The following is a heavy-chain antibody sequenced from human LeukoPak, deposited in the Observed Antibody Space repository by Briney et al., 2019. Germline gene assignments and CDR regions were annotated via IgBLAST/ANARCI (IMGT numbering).Heavy chain of an antibody. CDR3: AKVGEEGATHVDY. CDR1: GFTFSSYG. J-gene: IGHJ4*02. CDR2: ISYDGSNK. Sequence: PGGSLRLSCAASGFTFSSYGMHWVRQAPGKGLEWVAVISYDGSNKYYADSVKGRFTISRDNSKNTLYLQMNSLRAEDTAVYYCAKVGEEGATHVDYWGQGTLVTVSS. V-gene: IGHV3-30*18. D-gene: IGHD1-26*01.